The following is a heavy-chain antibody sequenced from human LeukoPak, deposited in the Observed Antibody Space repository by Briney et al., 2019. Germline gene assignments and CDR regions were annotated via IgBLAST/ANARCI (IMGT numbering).Heavy chain of an antibody. CDR2: FDPEDGET. V-gene: IGHV1-24*01. J-gene: IGHJ3*02. CDR3: ATESELSTSPMGSCYAFDI. Sequence: ASVKVSXKVSGYTLTELSMHWVRQAPGKGLEWMGGFDPEDGETIYAQKFQGRVTMTEDTSTDTAYMELSSLRSEDTAVYYCATESELSTSPMGSCYAFDIWGQGTMVTVSS. CDR1: GYTLTELS. D-gene: IGHD2-15*01.